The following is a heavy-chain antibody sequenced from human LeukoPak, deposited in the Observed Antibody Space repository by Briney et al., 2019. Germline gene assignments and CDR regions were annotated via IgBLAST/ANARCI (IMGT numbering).Heavy chain of an antibody. CDR1: EYTLSDLS. J-gene: IGHJ6*02. D-gene: IGHD2-8*01. CDR3: AALNGHHCDRGGCFTKGMNV. V-gene: IGHV1-24*01. Sequence: ASVKVSSKVSEYTLSDLSIHWVRQAPGKGLEWMGGLDPGHGKSIYAPNLQGRVTLTEDTPTDTAYMELSSLRSEDTAVYYCAALNGHHCDRGGCFTKGMNVWGQGTTVTVSS. CDR2: LDPGHGKS.